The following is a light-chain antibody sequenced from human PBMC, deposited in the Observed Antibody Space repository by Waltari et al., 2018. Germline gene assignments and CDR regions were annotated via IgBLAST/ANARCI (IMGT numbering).Light chain of an antibody. CDR2: DAS. J-gene: IGKJ1*01. CDR1: QSVSRS. CDR3: QKYVSLPAT. V-gene: IGKV3-20*01. Sequence: EIVLTQSPGPLSLSPGERATLSCRASQSVSRSLAWYQQKPGQAPRLLLYDASSRATGIPDRFSGGGSGTDFSLTISRLEPEDFAVYYCQKYVSLPATFGQGTKVEIK.